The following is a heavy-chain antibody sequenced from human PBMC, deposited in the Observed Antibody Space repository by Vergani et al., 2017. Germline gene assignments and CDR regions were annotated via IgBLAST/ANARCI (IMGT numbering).Heavy chain of an antibody. CDR1: GFTFSSYG. CDR2: ISYDGSNK. CDR3: ARDSPTPYSSGWYLYFDL. Sequence: QVQLVESGGGVVQPGRSLRLSCAASGFTFSSYGMHWVRQAPGKGLEWVAVISYDGSNKYYADSVKGRFTISRDNSKNTLYLQMNSLRAEDTAVYYCARDSPTPYSSGWYLYFDLWGRGTLVTVSS. V-gene: IGHV3-30*03. J-gene: IGHJ2*01. D-gene: IGHD6-19*01.